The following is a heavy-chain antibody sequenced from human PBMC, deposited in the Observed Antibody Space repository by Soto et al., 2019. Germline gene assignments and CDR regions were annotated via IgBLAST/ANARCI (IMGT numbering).Heavy chain of an antibody. Sequence: QVQLVESGGGVVQPGRSLRLSCAASGFTFSSYGMHWVRQAPGKGLEWVAVISYDGSNKYYADSVKGRFTISRDNSKNTLDLQMNSLRAEDTAVYYCAKDLDGSILWDEPYYYYGMDVWGQGTTVTVSS. CDR1: GFTFSSYG. J-gene: IGHJ6*02. D-gene: IGHD2-21*01. CDR2: ISYDGSNK. CDR3: AKDLDGSILWDEPYYYYGMDV. V-gene: IGHV3-30*18.